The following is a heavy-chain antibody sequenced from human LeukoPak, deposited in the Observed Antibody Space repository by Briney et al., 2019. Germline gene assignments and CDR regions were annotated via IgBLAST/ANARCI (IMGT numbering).Heavy chain of an antibody. V-gene: IGHV3-53*01. CDR1: EFTVSGNQ. CDR3: AADLFNAPRGGFFDY. J-gene: IGHJ4*01. Sequence: GGSLRLSCVVSEFTVSGNQMSWVRQAPGKGLEWVSVIYTDDTIVYADSVKGRFTIFRDNSKNTLYLHMNGLRVEDTAIYFCAADLFNAPRGGFFDYGGHGTLVTVSS. CDR2: IYTDDTI. D-gene: IGHD2-21*01.